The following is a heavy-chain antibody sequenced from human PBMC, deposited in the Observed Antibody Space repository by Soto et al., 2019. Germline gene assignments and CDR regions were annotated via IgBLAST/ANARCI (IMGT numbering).Heavy chain of an antibody. CDR1: GFTFSDAW. V-gene: IGHV3-15*07. D-gene: IGHD1-26*01. J-gene: IGHJ4*02. CDR3: TTDGIVGTTTQRPFDY. Sequence: GGSLRLSCAASGFTFSDAWMNWVRQTPGKGLEWVGRIRRKNDGGTTENAGPVKGRFNNSRDDSKNTLYLQMNSLKTGDTAVYYCTTDGIVGTTTQRPFDYWGQGTLVTVSS. CDR2: IRRKNDGGTT.